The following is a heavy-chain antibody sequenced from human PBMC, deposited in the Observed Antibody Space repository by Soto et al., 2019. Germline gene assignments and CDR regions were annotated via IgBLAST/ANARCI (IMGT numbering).Heavy chain of an antibody. Sequence: GGSLRLSCAASGFPFSSYSMSWVRQAPGKGLEWVSAISGSGGSTYYADSVKGRFTISRDNSKNTLYLQMNSLRAEDTAVYYCAKTYYYDSSGYYPEAPFDYWGQGTLVTVSS. J-gene: IGHJ4*02. D-gene: IGHD3-22*01. CDR1: GFPFSSYS. V-gene: IGHV3-23*01. CDR2: ISGSGGST. CDR3: AKTYYYDSSGYYPEAPFDY.